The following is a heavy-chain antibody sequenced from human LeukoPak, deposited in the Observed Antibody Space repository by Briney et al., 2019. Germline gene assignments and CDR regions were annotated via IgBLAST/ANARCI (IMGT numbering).Heavy chain of an antibody. Sequence: ASVKVSCKASGYTFTSYDINWVRQATGQGLEWMGWMNPNSGNTGYAQKFQGRVTMTRNTSISTAYMGLSSLRSEDTAVYYCARAVRVRRYPNYYYYYMDVWGKGTTVTVSS. D-gene: IGHD1-1*01. V-gene: IGHV1-8*01. CDR1: GYTFTSYD. CDR3: ARAVRVRRYPNYYYYYMDV. J-gene: IGHJ6*03. CDR2: MNPNSGNT.